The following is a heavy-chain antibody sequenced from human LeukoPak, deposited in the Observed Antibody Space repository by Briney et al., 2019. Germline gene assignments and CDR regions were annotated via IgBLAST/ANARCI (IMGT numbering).Heavy chain of an antibody. Sequence: SETLSLTCTASGCSISSYYMSWIRQPPGKGLEWIGYIHYSGSTHYNASLKSRVTISVDTSKNQVSLKLRSVTAADTAVYYCARGNDILTGYTTPNDYWSQGTLVTVSS. CDR2: IHYSGST. V-gene: IGHV4-59*01. J-gene: IGHJ4*02. CDR3: ARGNDILTGYTTPNDY. CDR1: GCSISSYY. D-gene: IGHD3-9*01.